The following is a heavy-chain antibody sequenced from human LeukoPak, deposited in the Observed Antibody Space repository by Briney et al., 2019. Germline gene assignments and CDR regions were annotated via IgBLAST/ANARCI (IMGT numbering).Heavy chain of an antibody. CDR3: ATYGDFHPFDY. J-gene: IGHJ4*02. Sequence: SETLSLTCAVYGGSFSGYYWSWIRQPPGKGLEWIGEINHSGSTNYNPSLKSRVTISVDTPKNQFSLKLSSVTAADTAVYYCATYGDFHPFDYWGQGTLVTASS. D-gene: IGHD4-17*01. CDR1: GGSFSGYY. CDR2: INHSGST. V-gene: IGHV4-34*01.